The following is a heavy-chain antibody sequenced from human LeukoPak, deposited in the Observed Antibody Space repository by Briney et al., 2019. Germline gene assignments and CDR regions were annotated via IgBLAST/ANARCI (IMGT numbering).Heavy chain of an antibody. CDR3: AKDNRRHYTSGPNPDSLH. CDR2: ISWNSGSI. CDR1: GFTFSSNA. V-gene: IGHV3-9*01. Sequence: PGGSLRLSCAASGFTFSSNAMSWVRQPPGKGLEWVSGISWNSGSIDYADSVKGRSTISRDNAKNSLYLQMNSLRVEDTAFYYCAKDNRRHYTSGPNPDSLHWGQGALVTVSS. J-gene: IGHJ4*02. D-gene: IGHD6-19*01.